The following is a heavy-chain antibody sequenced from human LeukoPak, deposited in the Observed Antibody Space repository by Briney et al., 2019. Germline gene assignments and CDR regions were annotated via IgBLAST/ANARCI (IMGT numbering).Heavy chain of an antibody. CDR3: AKQRRQWLVHSIDY. D-gene: IGHD6-19*01. V-gene: IGHV3-23*01. CDR2: ISGSDSST. Sequence: PGGSLRLSCAASGFTFSSYAMSWVRQAPGKGLEWVSSISGSDSSTHYADSVKGRFTVSRDNSKNTLYLQMSSLRAEDTALYYCAKQRRQWLVHSIDYWGQGTLVTVSS. J-gene: IGHJ4*02. CDR1: GFTFSSYA.